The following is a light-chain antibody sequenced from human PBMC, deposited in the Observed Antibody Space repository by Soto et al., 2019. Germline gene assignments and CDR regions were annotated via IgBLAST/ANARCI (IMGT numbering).Light chain of an antibody. V-gene: IGKV3-11*01. J-gene: IGKJ5*01. CDR3: QQRSNWPPIT. CDR1: QSVSSY. Sequence: EIVLTQSPATLSLSPGERATLSCTASQSVSSYLAWYQQKPGQAPRLLIYDASNRATGIPARFSGSGSGTDFTLIISSLEPEEFAVDFCQQRSNWPPITFGQGTRLEIK. CDR2: DAS.